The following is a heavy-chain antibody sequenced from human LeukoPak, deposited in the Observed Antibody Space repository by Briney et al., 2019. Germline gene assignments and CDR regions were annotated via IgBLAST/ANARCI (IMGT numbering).Heavy chain of an antibody. CDR2: IIPIFGTA. CDR1: GGTFSSYA. Sequence: SVKVSCKASGGTFSSYAISRVRQAPGQGRAWMGRIIPIFGTANYAQKFQRRVTITPDESTSTAYMELSSLRSEDTAVYYCARTYYYDSSGYYYWGQGTLVTVSS. CDR3: ARTYYYDSSGYYY. D-gene: IGHD3-22*01. V-gene: IGHV1-69*13. J-gene: IGHJ4*02.